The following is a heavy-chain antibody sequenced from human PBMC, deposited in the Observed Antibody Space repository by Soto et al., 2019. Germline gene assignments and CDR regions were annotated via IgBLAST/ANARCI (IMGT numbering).Heavy chain of an antibody. V-gene: IGHV4-34*01. J-gene: IGHJ4*02. Sequence: SETLSLTCAVYGGSFSGYYWSWIRQPPGKGLEWIGEINHSGSTNYNPSLKSRVTISVDTSKNQFSLKLSSVTAADTAVYYCVRDETVLGFDYWGQGTLVTVSS. D-gene: IGHD2-15*01. CDR2: INHSGST. CDR3: VRDETVLGFDY. CDR1: GGSFSGYY.